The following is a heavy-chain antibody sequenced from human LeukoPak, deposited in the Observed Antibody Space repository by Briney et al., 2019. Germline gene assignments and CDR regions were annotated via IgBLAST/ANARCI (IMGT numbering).Heavy chain of an antibody. CDR3: AREQQQLIDYYYYYYMDV. V-gene: IGHV4-59*12. J-gene: IGHJ6*03. Sequence: SETLSLTCTVSGGSISSFYWSWIRQPPGKGLEWIGYLYYTGITNYNPSLKSRVTISVDTSKNQFSLKLSSVTAADSAVYYCAREQQQLIDYYYYYYMDVWGKGTTVTISS. CDR2: LYYTGIT. CDR1: GGSISSFY. D-gene: IGHD6-13*01.